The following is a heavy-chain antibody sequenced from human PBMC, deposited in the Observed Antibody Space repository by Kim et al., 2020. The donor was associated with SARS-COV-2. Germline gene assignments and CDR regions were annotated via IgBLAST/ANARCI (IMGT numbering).Heavy chain of an antibody. D-gene: IGHD5-18*01. Sequence: GGSLRLSCAASGFTFSSYGMHWVRQAPGKGLEWVAVISYDGSNKYYADSVKGRFTISRDNSKNTLYLQMNSLRAEDTAVYYCAKVRAKGYSYGYGFDYWGQGTLVTVSS. CDR2: ISYDGSNK. J-gene: IGHJ4*02. V-gene: IGHV3-30*18. CDR3: AKVRAKGYSYGYGFDY. CDR1: GFTFSSYG.